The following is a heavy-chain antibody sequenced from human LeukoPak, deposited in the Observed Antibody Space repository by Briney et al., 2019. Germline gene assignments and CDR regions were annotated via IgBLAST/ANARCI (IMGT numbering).Heavy chain of an antibody. V-gene: IGHV1-46*01. CDR3: ARDNSVGDNAWWFDP. Sequence: ASVKVSCKASGYTFTSNALGWVRQAPGQGLEWTGLINPTGGSTGYAQKFQGRVTMTRDMSTGTDYMELSSLRSEDTAIYYCARDNSVGDNAWWFDPWGQGTLVTVSS. J-gene: IGHJ5*02. D-gene: IGHD1-26*01. CDR1: GYTFTSNA. CDR2: INPTGGST.